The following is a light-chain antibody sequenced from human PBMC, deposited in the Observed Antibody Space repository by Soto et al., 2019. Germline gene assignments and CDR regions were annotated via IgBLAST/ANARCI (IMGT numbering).Light chain of an antibody. V-gene: IGLV2-23*03. J-gene: IGLJ1*01. Sequence: QSVLTQPASVSGSPGQSITISCAGTSSDVGSYNLVSWYQQHPGQAPKLMIYEGTKRPSGVSNCLSGSKSGNTASLTISGLQAEDEADYYCCSYAGSSTFVFGTGTKVTVL. CDR2: EGT. CDR1: SSDVGSYNL. CDR3: CSYAGSSTFV.